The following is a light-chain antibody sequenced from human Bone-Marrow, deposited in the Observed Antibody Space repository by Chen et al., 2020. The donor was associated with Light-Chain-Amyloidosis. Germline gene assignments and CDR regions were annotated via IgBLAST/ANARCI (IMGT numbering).Light chain of an antibody. V-gene: IGLV2-23*03. CDR1: SIGTFNL. J-gene: IGLJ2*01. CDR2: EGY. CDR3: CSYGGYSTFV. Sequence: QSVLIHPASVSGSPGQAVTISSTGHSIGTFNLVSWYQQSPGNAPKLIIYEGYRRPSEVSDRFSGSTSGSTASLTISGLQTEDEADYHCCSYGGYSTFVFGGGTKLTVL.